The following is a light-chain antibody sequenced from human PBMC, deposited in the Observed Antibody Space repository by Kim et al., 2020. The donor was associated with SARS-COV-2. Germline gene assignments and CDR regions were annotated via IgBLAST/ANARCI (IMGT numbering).Light chain of an antibody. CDR2: DAF. Sequence: EIVLTQSPGTLSLSPGERATLSCRASQSVGSSFAWYQQKPGQAPRLLIYDAFSRATGIPARLSGSGSGTDFTLTISSLEPEDFAVYYCQQRGNWPLTFGQGTKVEIK. V-gene: IGKV3-11*01. J-gene: IGKJ1*01. CDR3: QQRGNWPLT. CDR1: QSVGSS.